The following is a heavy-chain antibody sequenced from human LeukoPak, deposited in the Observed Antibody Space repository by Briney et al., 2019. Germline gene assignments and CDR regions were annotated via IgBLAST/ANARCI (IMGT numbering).Heavy chain of an antibody. CDR3: ARDPNGDYVGAFDM. J-gene: IGHJ3*02. D-gene: IGHD4-17*01. CDR2: VRGGGGIT. Sequence: PGGSLRLSCTASGFTFSSYAMTWVRPAPGKGLEWVSSVRGGGGITFYADSVQGRFTISRDNSKNTLSLQMNSLRGEDTAVFYCARDPNGDYVGAFDMWGPGTMVTVSS. CDR1: GFTFSSYA. V-gene: IGHV3-23*01.